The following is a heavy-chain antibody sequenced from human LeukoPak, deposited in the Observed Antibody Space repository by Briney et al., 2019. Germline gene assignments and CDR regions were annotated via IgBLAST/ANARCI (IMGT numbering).Heavy chain of an antibody. CDR3: AKDFRAKYGSGAYGWFDP. Sequence: PGGSLRLSCAASGFTFSTQWMSWVRQVPGKGLEWVANIKQDGSEKTYADSVRGRFTIFRDNAKDSVYLQMNSLRAEDTALYYCAKDFRAKYGSGAYGWFDPWGQGTLVTVSS. CDR2: IKQDGSEK. J-gene: IGHJ5*02. D-gene: IGHD3-10*01. V-gene: IGHV3-7*03. CDR1: GFTFSTQW.